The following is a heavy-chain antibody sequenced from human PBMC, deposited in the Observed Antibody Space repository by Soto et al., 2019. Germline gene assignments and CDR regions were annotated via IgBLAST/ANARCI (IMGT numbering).Heavy chain of an antibody. CDR1: GGSISSFY. J-gene: IGHJ6*02. V-gene: IGHV4-4*07. D-gene: IGHD6-13*01. CDR2: IYSGGRN. CDR3: ARGSSRWDYWGVRVMDV. Sequence: PSETLSLTCTVSGGSISSFYWSWMRQPAGKGLGWIGRIYSGGRNNYNPSLKSRVTMSVDTSKNQFSLRLSSVTAADTAMYYCARGSSRWDYWGVRVMDVWGQGTTVTVS.